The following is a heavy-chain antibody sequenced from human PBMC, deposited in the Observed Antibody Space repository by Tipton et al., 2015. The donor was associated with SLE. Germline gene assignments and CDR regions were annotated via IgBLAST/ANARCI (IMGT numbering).Heavy chain of an antibody. D-gene: IGHD6-13*01. Sequence: LRLSCAVYGGSFSGYYWNWIRQPPGKGLEWIGEINHSGSTNYNPSLKSRVTISVDTSKNQFSLKLSSVTAADTAVYYCAKSPIAAAARYFDYWGQGTLVTVSS. J-gene: IGHJ4*02. CDR1: GGSFSGYY. CDR2: INHSGST. CDR3: AKSPIAAAARYFDY. V-gene: IGHV4-34*01.